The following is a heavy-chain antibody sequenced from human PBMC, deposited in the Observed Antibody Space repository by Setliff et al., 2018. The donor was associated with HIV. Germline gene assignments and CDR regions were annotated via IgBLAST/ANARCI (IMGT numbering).Heavy chain of an antibody. D-gene: IGHD3-22*01. CDR2: IYHSGST. Sequence: PSETLSLTCTVSGGSISSGDYYWSWIRQPPGKGLEWIGSIYHSGSTQYNPSLKSRVTISVDTPKNQFSLKLSSVTAADTAVYYCARQRYYYDSSGYYPDAFDIWGQGTMVTVS. J-gene: IGHJ3*02. CDR3: ARQRYYYDSSGYYPDAFDI. V-gene: IGHV4-39*01. CDR1: GGSISSGDYY.